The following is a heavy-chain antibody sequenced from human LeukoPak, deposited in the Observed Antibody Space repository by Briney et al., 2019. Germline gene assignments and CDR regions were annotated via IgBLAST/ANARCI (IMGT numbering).Heavy chain of an antibody. V-gene: IGHV1-69*13. CDR3: ARDGGHGDFDTYFDY. D-gene: IGHD4-17*01. J-gene: IGHJ4*02. Sequence: GASVKVSCKASGGTFSSYAISWVRQAPGQGLEWMGGIIPIFGTANYAQKFQGRVTITADESTSTAYMELSSLRSEDTAVYYCARDGGHGDFDTYFDYWGQGTLVTVSS. CDR1: GGTFSSYA. CDR2: IIPIFGTA.